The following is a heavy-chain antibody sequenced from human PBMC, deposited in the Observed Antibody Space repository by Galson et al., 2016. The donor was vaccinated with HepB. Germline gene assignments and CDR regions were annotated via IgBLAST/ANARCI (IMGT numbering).Heavy chain of an antibody. CDR2: ISAYKGTT. D-gene: IGHD3-3*01. CDR1: GYTFTSYG. CDR3: ARDFWVLDWSGTSPHEY. V-gene: IGHV1-18*01. Sequence: SVKVSCKASGYTFTSYGMSWVRQAPGQGLEWMGWISAYKGTTNYAQKFQGRLTMTTDTSTSTGYLELRSLRYDDTAIYYCARDFWVLDWSGTSPHEYWGQGTLVTVSS. J-gene: IGHJ4*02.